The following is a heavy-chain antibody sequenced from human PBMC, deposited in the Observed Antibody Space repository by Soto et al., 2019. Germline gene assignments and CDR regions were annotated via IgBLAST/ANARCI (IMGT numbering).Heavy chain of an antibody. Sequence: EVQLWESGGGLVQPGGSLRLSCAASGFTFTRYAMIWVRQAPGTGLEWVSAISGSSTTTYYADSVKGRFTVSRDNSKNTVFLHMNSLTDDDTAVYYCAPTRYDYGDFAVGFWGQGTLVTVSS. CDR3: APTRYDYGDFAVGF. CDR1: GFTFTRYA. J-gene: IGHJ4*02. D-gene: IGHD4-17*01. V-gene: IGHV3-23*01. CDR2: ISGSSTTT.